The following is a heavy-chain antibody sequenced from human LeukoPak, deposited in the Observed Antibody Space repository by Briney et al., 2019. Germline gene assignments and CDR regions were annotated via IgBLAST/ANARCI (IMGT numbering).Heavy chain of an antibody. CDR1: GGSFSGYY. D-gene: IGHD4-17*01. CDR2: IYHSGST. V-gene: IGHV4-34*01. CDR3: AKSMTTVTRDAFDI. J-gene: IGHJ3*02. Sequence: PSETLSLTCAVYGGSFSGYYWGWIRQPPGKGLEWIGSIYHSGSTNYNPSLKSRVTISVDTSKNQFSLKLSSVTAADTAVYYCAKSMTTVTRDAFDIWGQGTMVTVSS.